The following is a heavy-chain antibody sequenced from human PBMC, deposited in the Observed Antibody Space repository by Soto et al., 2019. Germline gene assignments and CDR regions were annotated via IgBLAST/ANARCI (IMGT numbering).Heavy chain of an antibody. CDR3: ARMKLARLDH. V-gene: IGHV1-69*09. CDR2: INPASQLR. Sequence: QVQLLQSGTEVKRPGSSVKVSCRASGVSFNSCGFAWVRQAPGRGLEWVGKINPASQLRNYQQSLQGRVTITADTSTRTAYMELSGLTSEDTAVYYCARMKLARLDHWGQGTLVTVSS. J-gene: IGHJ4*02. CDR1: GVSFNSCG.